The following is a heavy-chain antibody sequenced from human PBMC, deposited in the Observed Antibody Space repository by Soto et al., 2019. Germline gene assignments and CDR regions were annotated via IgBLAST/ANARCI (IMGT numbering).Heavy chain of an antibody. D-gene: IGHD4-17*01. CDR2: IIPIFGTA. V-gene: IGHV1-69*06. Sequence: GASVKVSFKASGGTFSSYASSWVRQAPGQGLEWMGGIIPIFGTANYAQKFQGRVTITADKSTSTAYMELSSLRADDSAVYYCARGHTTVRRAYFDYWGQGTVVTVSS. CDR1: GGTFSSYA. CDR3: ARGHTTVRRAYFDY. J-gene: IGHJ4*02.